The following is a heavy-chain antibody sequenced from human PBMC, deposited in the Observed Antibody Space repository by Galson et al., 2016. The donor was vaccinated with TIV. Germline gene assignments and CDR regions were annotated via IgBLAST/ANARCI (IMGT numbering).Heavy chain of an antibody. Sequence: SLRLSCAASGFTFSTYWMSWVRQAPGKGLEWVANIKQDESEKYYVDSVKGRFTISRDNAKNSVYLEMNSLRVEDTAVYCARGGLSFFQYWGQGTLVTVSS. D-gene: IGHD2-2*01. CDR3: RGGLSFFQY. V-gene: IGHV3-7*01. CDR1: GFTFSTYW. CDR2: IKQDESEK. J-gene: IGHJ1*01.